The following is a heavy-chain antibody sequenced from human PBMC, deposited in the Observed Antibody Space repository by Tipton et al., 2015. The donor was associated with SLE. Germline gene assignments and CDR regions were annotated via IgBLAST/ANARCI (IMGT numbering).Heavy chain of an antibody. CDR2: IYYSGST. J-gene: IGHJ4*02. Sequence: TLSLTCTVSGGSVSSGSYYWSWIRQPPGKGLEWIGYIYYSGSTNYNPSLKSRVTISVDTSKNQFSLKLSSVTAADTAVYYCARDTSYRLDYWGRGTLVTVSS. CDR3: ARDTSYRLDY. D-gene: IGHD3-16*02. CDR1: GGSVSSGSYY. V-gene: IGHV4-61*01.